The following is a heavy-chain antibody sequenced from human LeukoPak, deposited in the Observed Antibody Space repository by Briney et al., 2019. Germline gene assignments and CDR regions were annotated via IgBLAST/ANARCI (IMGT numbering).Heavy chain of an antibody. CDR2: ISAYNGNT. CDR1: GYTFTSYG. Sequence: ASVKVSCKASGYTFTSYGISWVRQAPGQGLEWMGWISAYNGNTNYAQKLQGRVTMTTDTSTSTAYTELRSLRSDDTAVYYCARDDGSSSWNFDYWGQGTLVTVSS. J-gene: IGHJ4*02. D-gene: IGHD6-13*01. V-gene: IGHV1-18*01. CDR3: ARDDGSSSWNFDY.